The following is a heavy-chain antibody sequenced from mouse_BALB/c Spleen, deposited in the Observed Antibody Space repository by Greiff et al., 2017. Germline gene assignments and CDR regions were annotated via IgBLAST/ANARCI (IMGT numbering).Heavy chain of an antibody. CDR1: GYTFTSYW. CDR2: INPSTGYT. D-gene: IGHD2-4*01. Sequence: QVQLQQSGAELAKPGASVKMSCKASGYTFTSYWMHWVKQRPGQGLEWIGYINPSTGYTEYNQKFKDKATLTADKSSSTAYMQLSSLTSEDSAVYYCARRGDYDNAMDYWGQGTSVTVSS. J-gene: IGHJ4*01. CDR3: ARRGDYDNAMDY. V-gene: IGHV1-7*01.